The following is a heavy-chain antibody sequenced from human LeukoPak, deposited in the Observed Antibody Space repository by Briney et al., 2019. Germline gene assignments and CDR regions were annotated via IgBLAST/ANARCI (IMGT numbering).Heavy chain of an antibody. V-gene: IGHV3-23*01. CDR1: GFTFSSYS. CDR2: ISGLGDNT. J-gene: IGHJ4*02. Sequence: GGSLRLSCAASGFTFSSYSMNWVRQAPGKGLEWVSGISGLGDNTYYVDSVKGRFTISRDNAKNTQYLQINSLRVEDTAVYYCARSLRSPRYCIDDTCYFDYWGQGTLVTVSS. D-gene: IGHD2-15*01. CDR3: ARSLRSPRYCIDDTCYFDY.